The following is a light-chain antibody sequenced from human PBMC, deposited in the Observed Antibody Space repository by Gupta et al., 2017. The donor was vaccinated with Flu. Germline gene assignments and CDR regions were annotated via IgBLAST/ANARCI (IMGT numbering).Light chain of an antibody. CDR1: NSNMGRDF. V-gene: IGLV1-47*01. CDR3: VALDANLSAYV. CDR2: KNV. J-gene: IGLJ1*01. Sequence: RVTFSSPGVNSNMGRDFLPWLQQGPGATPKLLIYKNVQRPSGVPARFSGSKSGTSAAMATSGLRAEDEADYYCVALDANLSAYVFGTGTKVTVL.